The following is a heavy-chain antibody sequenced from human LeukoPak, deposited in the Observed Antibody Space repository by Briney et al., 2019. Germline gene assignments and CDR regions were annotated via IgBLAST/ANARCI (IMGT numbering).Heavy chain of an antibody. CDR2: ISYSGST. Sequence: SETLSLTCSVSGGSISSDYWSWIRQPPEKGLEWIGYISYSGSTNYNPSLKSRVTMSVDTSKNHFSLKLTSVTAADTAVYYCARDKVAVDGPRFDPWGQGTLVTVSS. CDR3: ARDKVAVDGPRFDP. J-gene: IGHJ5*02. D-gene: IGHD6-19*01. V-gene: IGHV4-59*12. CDR1: GGSISSDY.